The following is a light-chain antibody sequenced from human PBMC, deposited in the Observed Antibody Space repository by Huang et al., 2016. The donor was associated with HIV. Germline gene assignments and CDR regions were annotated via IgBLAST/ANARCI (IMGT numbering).Light chain of an antibody. V-gene: IGKV3-15*01. J-gene: IGKJ1*01. CDR3: QQYNTWPPWA. CDR2: AAS. CDR1: QNVGSN. Sequence: EVLMTQSPAILSVSPGDRATFSCRASQNVGSNLAWYQQGPGQAPRLLIYAASTRATGVPARFSGGGSGTEFTLTISRLQSEDFATYYCQQYNTWPPWAFGQGTTVEI.